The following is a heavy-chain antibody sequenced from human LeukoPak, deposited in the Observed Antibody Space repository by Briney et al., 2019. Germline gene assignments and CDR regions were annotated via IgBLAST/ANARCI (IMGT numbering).Heavy chain of an antibody. CDR2: IYYSGST. CDR3: ARLEPGYFGNYYGMDV. D-gene: IGHD2-15*01. V-gene: IGHV4-59*08. Sequence: PSETLSLTCTVSGGSISSYYWSWIRQPPGKGLEWIGYIYYSGSTNYNPSLKSRVTISVDTSKNQFSLKLSSVTAADTAVYYCARLEPGYFGNYYGMDVWGQGTTVTVSS. J-gene: IGHJ6*02. CDR1: GGSISSYY.